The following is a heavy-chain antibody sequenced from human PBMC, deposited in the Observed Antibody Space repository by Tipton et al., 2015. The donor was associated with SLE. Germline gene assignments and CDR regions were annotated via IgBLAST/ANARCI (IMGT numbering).Heavy chain of an antibody. CDR2: ISYSGST. J-gene: IGHJ4*02. D-gene: IGHD7-27*01. CDR1: GGSIISGGYY. CDR3: ARLFHWGTERYFDY. Sequence: TLSLTCTVSGGSIISGGYYWAWIRQPPGKGLEWIGSISYSGSTYYNPSLKSRVTISVDTSKNQFSLKLSSVTAADTAVYYCARLFHWGTERYFDYWGQGTLVTVSS. V-gene: IGHV4-39*07.